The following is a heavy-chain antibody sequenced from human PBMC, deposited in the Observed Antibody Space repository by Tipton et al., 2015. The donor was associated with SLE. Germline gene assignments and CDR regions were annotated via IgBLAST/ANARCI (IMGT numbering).Heavy chain of an antibody. CDR2: IHYSGST. V-gene: IGHV4-31*03. D-gene: IGHD2-15*01. Sequence: TLSLTCTVSGGSISSGGYYWNWIRQHPGKGLEWIGYIHYSGSTYYNPSLKSRISISVDTSKNQFSLKLSSVTAADTAVYYCARDLGGGAFDIWGQGTMVTVSS. J-gene: IGHJ3*02. CDR3: ARDLGGGAFDI. CDR1: GGSISSGGYY.